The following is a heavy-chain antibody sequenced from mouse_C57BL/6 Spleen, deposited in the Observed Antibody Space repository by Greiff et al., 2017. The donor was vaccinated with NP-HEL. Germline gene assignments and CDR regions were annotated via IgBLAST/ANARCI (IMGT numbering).Heavy chain of an antibody. CDR3: TLYGSRFDY. J-gene: IGHJ2*01. CDR1: GFNIKDDY. V-gene: IGHV14-4*01. Sequence: VQLQQSGAELVRPGASVKLSCTASGFNIKDDYMHWVKQRPEQGLEWIGWIDPENGDTEYASKFQGKATITADTSSNTAYLQLSSLTSEDTAVYYCTLYGSRFDYWGQGTTLTVSS. CDR2: IDPENGDT. D-gene: IGHD1-1*01.